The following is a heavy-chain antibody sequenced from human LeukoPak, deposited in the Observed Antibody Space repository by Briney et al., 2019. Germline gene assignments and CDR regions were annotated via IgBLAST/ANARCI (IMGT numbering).Heavy chain of an antibody. CDR2: ISYDGSNK. D-gene: IGHD2-21*02. V-gene: IGHV3-30*04. Sequence: GGSLRLSCAASGFTFSSYAMHWVRQAPGKGLEWVAVISYDGSNKYYADSVKGRFTISRDNSKNTLYLQMNSLRAEDTAVYYCAKDDPVTELDYWGQGTLVTVSS. CDR1: GFTFSSYA. J-gene: IGHJ4*02. CDR3: AKDDPVTELDY.